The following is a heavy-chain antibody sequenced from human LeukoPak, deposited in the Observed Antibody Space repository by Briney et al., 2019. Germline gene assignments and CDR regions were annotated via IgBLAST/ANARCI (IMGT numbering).Heavy chain of an antibody. D-gene: IGHD3-10*01. Sequence: GASVKVPCKASGYTFTGYYMHWVRQAPGQGLEWMGWINPNSGGTNYAQKFQGRVTMTRDTSISTAYMELSRLRSDDTAVYYCALSGAHSGNPPDYWGQGTLVTVSS. V-gene: IGHV1-2*02. CDR3: ALSGAHSGNPPDY. CDR1: GYTFTGYY. J-gene: IGHJ4*02. CDR2: INPNSGGT.